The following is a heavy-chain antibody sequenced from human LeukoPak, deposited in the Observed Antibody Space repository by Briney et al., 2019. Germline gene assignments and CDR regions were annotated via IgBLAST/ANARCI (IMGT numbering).Heavy chain of an antibody. J-gene: IGHJ6*03. D-gene: IGHD3-10*01. CDR2: INHSGST. V-gene: IGHV4-34*01. Sequence: PSETLSLTCAVYGGSFSGYYWSWIRQPPGKGLEWIGEINHSGSTNYNPSLKSRVTISVDTSKNQFSLKLSSVTAADTAVYHCASRKITMVTGYCYYYMDVWGKGTTVTVSS. CDR3: ASRKITMVTGYCYYYMDV. CDR1: GGSFSGYY.